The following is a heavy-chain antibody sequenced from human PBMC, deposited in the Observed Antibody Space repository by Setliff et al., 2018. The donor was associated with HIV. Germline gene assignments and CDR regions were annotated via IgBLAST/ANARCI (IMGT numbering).Heavy chain of an antibody. Sequence: GSLRLSCVASGFTFSDHYMNWIRQAPGKGLEWVSYINNNGDTTYYADAVKGRFTISRDNAKNSLYLQMSNLRVEDTAVYYCARDSPQGWNRPRDMDVWGKGTTVTVSS. D-gene: IGHD1-1*01. CDR2: INNNGDTT. CDR1: GFTFSDHY. V-gene: IGHV3-11*04. J-gene: IGHJ6*03. CDR3: ARDSPQGWNRPRDMDV.